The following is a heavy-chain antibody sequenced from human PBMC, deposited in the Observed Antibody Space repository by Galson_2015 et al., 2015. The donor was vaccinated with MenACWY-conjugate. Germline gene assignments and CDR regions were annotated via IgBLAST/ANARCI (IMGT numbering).Heavy chain of an antibody. Sequence: SLRLSCAASGFSFNIYWMTWVRQAPGKGLEWVANIKPDGSEKYSVDSVKGRFTISRDNTKNSRYLQMNSLRAEDTAVYYCVRARGFDYWGQGTLVTVSS. V-gene: IGHV3-7*03. J-gene: IGHJ4*02. CDR1: GFSFNIYW. CDR2: IKPDGSEK. CDR3: VRARGFDY.